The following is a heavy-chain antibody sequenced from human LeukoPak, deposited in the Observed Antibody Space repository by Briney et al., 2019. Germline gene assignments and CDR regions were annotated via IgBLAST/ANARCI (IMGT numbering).Heavy chain of an antibody. Sequence: GGSLRLSCAASGFTFSDYYMSWIRQAPGKGLEWVSYISSSGSTIYYADSEKGRFTISRDNAKNSLYLQMNSLRAEDTAVYYCARVLHCSSTSCYDWFDPWGQGTLVTVSS. D-gene: IGHD2-2*01. CDR2: ISSSGSTI. CDR1: GFTFSDYY. V-gene: IGHV3-11*01. J-gene: IGHJ5*02. CDR3: ARVLHCSSTSCYDWFDP.